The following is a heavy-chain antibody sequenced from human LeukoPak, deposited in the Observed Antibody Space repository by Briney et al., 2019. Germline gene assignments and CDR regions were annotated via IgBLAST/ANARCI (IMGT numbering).Heavy chain of an antibody. D-gene: IGHD5-18*01. CDR1: GDSLSDLS. CDR3: ATGASTALRGLDV. J-gene: IGHJ6*02. Sequence: ASVKVSCKVYGDSLSDLSMHRVRQAPGKGLEWIGGTDLEDTETVYAQNFEDRLTVTGDTSTDTSYMELTGLTSADTGMYYCATGASTALRGLDVWGQGTTVTVSS. V-gene: IGHV1-24*01. CDR2: TDLEDTET.